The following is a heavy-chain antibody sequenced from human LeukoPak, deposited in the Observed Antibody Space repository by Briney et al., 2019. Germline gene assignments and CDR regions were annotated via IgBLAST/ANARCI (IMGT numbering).Heavy chain of an antibody. CDR1: GGSVNSGSYY. CDR2: IYYSGST. CDR3: ARAPRYCSSTSCYDAFDI. Sequence: SETLSLTCTVSGGSVNSGSYYWSWIRQPPGKGLECIGYIYYSGSTNYNPSLKRRVTISVDTSKNQFSLKLSSVTAADTAVYYCARAPRYCSSTSCYDAFDIWGQGPMVTVSS. J-gene: IGHJ3*02. V-gene: IGHV4-61*01. D-gene: IGHD2-2*01.